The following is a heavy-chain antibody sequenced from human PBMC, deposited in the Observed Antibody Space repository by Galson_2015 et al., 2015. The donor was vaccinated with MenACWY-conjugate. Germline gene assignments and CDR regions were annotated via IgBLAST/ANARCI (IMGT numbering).Heavy chain of an antibody. CDR3: ARWRTCSAHLFH. CDR1: GYTFTSYG. J-gene: IGHJ4*02. CDR2: ISAYKGVT. Sequence: SVKVSCKASGYTFTSYGVSWVRQAPGQGLEWMGWISAYKGVTNYAQKLQGRVSMTTDTSTTSAYVELRSLTSDATPVYYCARWRTCSAHLFHWLQGTLVTVSS. D-gene: IGHD2-2*01. V-gene: IGHV1-18*01.